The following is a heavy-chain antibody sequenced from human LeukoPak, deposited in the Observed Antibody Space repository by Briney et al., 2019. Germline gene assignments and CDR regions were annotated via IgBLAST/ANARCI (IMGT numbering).Heavy chain of an antibody. Sequence: GSLRLSCAASGFTFSSYWMSWVRQAPGKGLEWVSFIYSDNTHYSDSVKGRFTISRDNSKNTLYLQMNSLRAEDTAVYYCVRRAGAYSHPYDYWGQGTLVTVSS. CDR2: IYSDNT. CDR1: GFTFSSYW. J-gene: IGHJ4*02. D-gene: IGHD4/OR15-4a*01. CDR3: VRRAGAYSHPYDY. V-gene: IGHV3-53*01.